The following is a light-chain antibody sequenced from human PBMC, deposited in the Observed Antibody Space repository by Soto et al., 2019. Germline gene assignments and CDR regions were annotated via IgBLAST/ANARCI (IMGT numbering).Light chain of an antibody. CDR2: GAS. Sequence: EIVLTQSPDTLSLSPGERATLSCRASQFFGSDYLAWYQQKPGQPPRLLIYGASRRATGIPDRFSGGGSGTDFTLTISSLEHEDFAMYYCQKYDGTGTFGQGTKVDIK. CDR1: QFFGSDY. V-gene: IGKV3-20*01. CDR3: QKYDGTGT. J-gene: IGKJ1*01.